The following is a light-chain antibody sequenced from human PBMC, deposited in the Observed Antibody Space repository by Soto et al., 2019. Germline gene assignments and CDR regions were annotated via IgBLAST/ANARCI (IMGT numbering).Light chain of an antibody. V-gene: IGKV3-15*01. CDR2: GAS. CDR3: QQYDTLYT. Sequence: ILMTQSPATLSVFPGDRATLSCRASQRVKTNLAWYQQKPGQTPRLLIYGASTRATGIPGRFSGSGSGTEFTLTISSLQSEDFAVYYCQQYDTLYTFGQGTKLEIK. CDR1: QRVKTN. J-gene: IGKJ2*01.